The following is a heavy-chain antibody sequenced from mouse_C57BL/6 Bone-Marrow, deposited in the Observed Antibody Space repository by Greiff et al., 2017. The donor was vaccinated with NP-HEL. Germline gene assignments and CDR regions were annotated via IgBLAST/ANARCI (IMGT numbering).Heavy chain of an antibody. CDR3: ARERGSSGYDY. CDR2: INPYNGGT. CDR1: GYTFTDYY. D-gene: IGHD3-2*02. V-gene: IGHV1-19*01. Sequence: VQLQQSGPVLVKPGASVKMSCKASGYTFTDYYMNWVKQSHGKSLEWIGVINPYNGGTSYNQKFKGKATLTVDKSSSTAYMELNSLTSEDSAVYYCARERGSSGYDYWGQGTTLTVSS. J-gene: IGHJ2*01.